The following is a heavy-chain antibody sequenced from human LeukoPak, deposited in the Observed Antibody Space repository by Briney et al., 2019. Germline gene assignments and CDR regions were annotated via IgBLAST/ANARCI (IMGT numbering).Heavy chain of an antibody. CDR2: ISGSGRST. D-gene: IGHD6-13*01. CDR1: GFTFSSYG. CDR3: AKVRGSRAYNWFDP. Sequence: GGSLRLSCAASGFTFSSYGMHWVRQAPGKGLDWVSSISGSGRSTYYADSVKGRFTISRDNSNNTLYLQVNNLKAEDTAMYFCAKVRGSRAYNWFDPWGQGTLVTVSS. J-gene: IGHJ5*02. V-gene: IGHV3-23*01.